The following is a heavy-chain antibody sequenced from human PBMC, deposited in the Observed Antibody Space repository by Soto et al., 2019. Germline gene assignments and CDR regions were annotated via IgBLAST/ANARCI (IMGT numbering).Heavy chain of an antibody. CDR1: GFTFSSYG. CDR3: AKDRPRYCISTSCYGAYYYGMDV. CDR2: ISYDGSNK. Sequence: GGSLRLSCAASGFTFSSYGMHWVRQAPGKGLERVAVISYDGSNKYYADSVKGRFTISRDNSKNTLYLQMNSLRAEDTAVYYCAKDRPRYCISTSCYGAYYYGMDVWGQGTTVTVSS. J-gene: IGHJ6*02. D-gene: IGHD2-2*01. V-gene: IGHV3-30*18.